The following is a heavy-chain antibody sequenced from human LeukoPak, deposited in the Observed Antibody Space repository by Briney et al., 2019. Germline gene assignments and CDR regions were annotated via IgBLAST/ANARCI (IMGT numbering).Heavy chain of an antibody. Sequence: GASVKVSCKASAYTFTCYGISWVRQAPGQGLEWMGWISAYNGNTNYAQKLQGRVTMTTDTSTSTAYMELRSLRSDDTAVYYRARDLSPYYDSSGYYPDYWGQGTLVTVSS. CDR2: ISAYNGNT. D-gene: IGHD3-22*01. CDR3: ARDLSPYYDSSGYYPDY. J-gene: IGHJ4*02. V-gene: IGHV1-18*01. CDR1: AYTFTCYG.